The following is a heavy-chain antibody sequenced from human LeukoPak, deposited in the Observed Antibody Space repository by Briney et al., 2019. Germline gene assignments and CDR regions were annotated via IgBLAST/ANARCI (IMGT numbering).Heavy chain of an antibody. CDR2: MYYSGST. CDR3: ARHEGLARPFDY. V-gene: IGHV4-59*08. Sequence: PSETLSLTCTVSGASVSSYYWSWIRQPPGKSLEWIGFMYYSGSTNYNSSLKSRVTISLDTSRNQFSLKLSSVTAADTAVYFCARHEGLARPFDYWGQGTLVPVSS. D-gene: IGHD6-19*01. CDR1: GASVSSYY. J-gene: IGHJ4*02.